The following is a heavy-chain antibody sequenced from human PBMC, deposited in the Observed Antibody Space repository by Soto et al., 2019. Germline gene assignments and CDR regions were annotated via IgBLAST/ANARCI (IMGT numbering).Heavy chain of an antibody. Sequence: QVQLVQSGAEVKKPGASVKVSCKASGYTFTSYGISWVRQAPGQGLEWMGWISAYNGNTNYAQKLQGRVTMTTDTSTSTAYMELRSLRSDDTAVYYCARAFLRIPIFGVALDAFDIWGQGTMVTVSS. CDR1: GYTFTSYG. D-gene: IGHD3-3*01. CDR3: ARAFLRIPIFGVALDAFDI. J-gene: IGHJ3*02. V-gene: IGHV1-18*04. CDR2: ISAYNGNT.